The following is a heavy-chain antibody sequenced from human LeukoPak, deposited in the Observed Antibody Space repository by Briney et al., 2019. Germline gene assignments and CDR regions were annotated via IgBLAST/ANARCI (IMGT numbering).Heavy chain of an antibody. Sequence: GGSLRLSCAASGFTFSSYELHWVRQAPGKGLEWVSYITTSGSTIYYADSVKGRFTISRENAKNSLYLQMNSLRAEDTAVYYCVRDYRGFDYWGQGTLVTVSS. V-gene: IGHV3-48*03. D-gene: IGHD1-26*01. CDR1: GFTFSSYE. CDR3: VRDYRGFDY. CDR2: ITTSGSTI. J-gene: IGHJ4*02.